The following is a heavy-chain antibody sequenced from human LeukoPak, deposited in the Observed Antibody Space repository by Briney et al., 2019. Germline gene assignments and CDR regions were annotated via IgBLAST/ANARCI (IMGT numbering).Heavy chain of an antibody. D-gene: IGHD3-10*01. Sequence: PGGSLRLSCAASGFTFSSYWMSWVRQAPGKGLEWVANIKQDGSEKYYVDSVKGRFTISRDNAKNSLYLQMNSLRAEDTAVYYCARDFGHGSGSFDYWGQGTLVTVSS. CDR2: IKQDGSEK. J-gene: IGHJ4*02. CDR1: GFTFSSYW. CDR3: ARDFGHGSGSFDY. V-gene: IGHV3-7*01.